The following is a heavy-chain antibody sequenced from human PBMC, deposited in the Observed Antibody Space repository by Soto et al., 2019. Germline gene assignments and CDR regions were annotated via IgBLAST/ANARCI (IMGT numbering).Heavy chain of an antibody. CDR2: ISGSGGST. CDR1: GFTFSSYA. Sequence: VQLVESGGGVVQPGRSLRLSCAASGFTFSSYAMSWVRQAPGNVLEWVSAISGSGGSTYYEDSVKGRFTISRDNSKNTLYLQMNSLRAEDTAVYYCAPRHYGGNSAWGQGTLVTVSS. CDR3: APRHYGGNSA. V-gene: IGHV3-23*04. D-gene: IGHD4-17*01. J-gene: IGHJ4*02.